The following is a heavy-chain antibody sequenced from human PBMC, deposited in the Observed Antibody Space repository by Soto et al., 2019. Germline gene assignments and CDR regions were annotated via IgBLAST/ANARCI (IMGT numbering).Heavy chain of an antibody. CDR3: AKIPHSSSWYLDAFDI. V-gene: IGHV3-23*01. CDR1: GFTFSSYA. D-gene: IGHD6-13*01. CDR2: ISGSGGSP. Sequence: EVQLLESGGGLVQPGGSLRLSCEASGFTFSSYAMSWDRQAPGKGLEWVSAISGSGGSPYYADSVKGRFTISRDNSKNTLYLQMNSLRAEDTAVYYCAKIPHSSSWYLDAFDIWGQGTMVTVSS. J-gene: IGHJ3*02.